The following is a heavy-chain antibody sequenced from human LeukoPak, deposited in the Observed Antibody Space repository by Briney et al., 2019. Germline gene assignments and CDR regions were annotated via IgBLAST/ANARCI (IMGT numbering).Heavy chain of an antibody. Sequence: GGSLRLSCAASGFTFDDYAMHWVRQAPGKGLEWVSLISWDGGSTYYADSVKGRFTISRDNSKDTLYLQMNSLRAEDTAVYYCAKGTYYYDSSDAFDIWGQGTMVTVSS. CDR2: ISWDGGST. CDR3: AKGTYYYDSSDAFDI. D-gene: IGHD3-22*01. V-gene: IGHV3-43D*04. J-gene: IGHJ3*02. CDR1: GFTFDDYA.